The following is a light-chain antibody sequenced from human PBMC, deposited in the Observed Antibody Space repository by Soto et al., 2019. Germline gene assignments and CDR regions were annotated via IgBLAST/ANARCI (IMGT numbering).Light chain of an antibody. CDR1: SSDVGSYNR. Sequence: QSFLTQPASVSGSPGRSIAVSCTGTSSDVGSYNRVSWYQQPPGTAPKLIIYDVNNRPLGVPDRFFGSKSGNTASLTISGLQAEDEADYYCCSYTTRTTYVFGTGTKVTVL. J-gene: IGLJ1*01. CDR2: DVN. CDR3: CSYTTRTTYV. V-gene: IGLV2-18*02.